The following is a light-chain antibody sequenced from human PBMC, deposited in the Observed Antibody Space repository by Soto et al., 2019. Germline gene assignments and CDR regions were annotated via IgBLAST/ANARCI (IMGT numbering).Light chain of an antibody. CDR2: EVN. CDR3: NSYIASMRAHV. CDR1: SSDVGSHKS. J-gene: IGLJ1*01. Sequence: QSALTQPPSVSGSPGQSVTISCSGSSSDVGSHKSVSWYKQAPGTSPKLIIFEVNNRPSGVPDRFSESKSGNTASLTISGLQPEDEADYYCNSYIASMRAHVFGGGTKLTVL. V-gene: IGLV2-18*02.